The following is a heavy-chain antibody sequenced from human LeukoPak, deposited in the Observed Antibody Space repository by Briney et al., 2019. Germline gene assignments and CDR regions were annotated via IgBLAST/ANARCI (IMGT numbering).Heavy chain of an antibody. V-gene: IGHV1-2*02. Sequence: GASAKVSCKASGYTFTGYYMHGVRQAPGQGLEWMGWINPNSGGTNYAQKFQGRVTMTRDTSISTACMELSRLRSDDTAVYYCARVMPAAWYNWFDPWGQGTLVTVSS. D-gene: IGHD2-2*01. CDR2: INPNSGGT. CDR1: GYTFTGYY. J-gene: IGHJ5*02. CDR3: ARVMPAAWYNWFDP.